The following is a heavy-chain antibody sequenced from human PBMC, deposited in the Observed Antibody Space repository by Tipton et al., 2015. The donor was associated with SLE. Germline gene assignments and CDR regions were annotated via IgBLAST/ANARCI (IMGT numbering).Heavy chain of an antibody. CDR1: GYSISSGYY. D-gene: IGHD2-21*02. V-gene: IGHV4-38-2*02. CDR2: IYYSGST. CDR3: ARGMVTWRGAILGVDV. J-gene: IGHJ6*02. Sequence: TLSLTCTVSGYSISSGYYWGWIRQPPGKGLEWIGYIYYSGSTYFNPSLKSRVTISVDTSKNQFSLKLSSVTAADTAVYYCARGMVTWRGAILGVDVWGQGTTVNVSS.